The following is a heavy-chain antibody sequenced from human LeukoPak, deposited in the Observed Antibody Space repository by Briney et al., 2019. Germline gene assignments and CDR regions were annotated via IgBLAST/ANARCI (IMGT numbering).Heavy chain of an antibody. CDR2: INHSGST. CDR3: ARGAKMYYDYVWGSSQPRLDY. J-gene: IGHJ4*02. CDR1: GSTFSSYA. V-gene: IGHV4-34*01. D-gene: IGHD3-16*01. Sequence: GSLRLSCAASGSTFSSYAMSWVRQPPGKGLEWIGEINHSGSTNYNPSLKSRVTISVDTSKNQFSLKLSSVTAADTAVYYCARGAKMYYDYVWGSSQPRLDYWGQGTLVTVSS.